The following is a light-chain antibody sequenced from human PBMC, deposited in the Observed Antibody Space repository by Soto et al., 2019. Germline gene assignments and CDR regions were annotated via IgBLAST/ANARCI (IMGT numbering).Light chain of an antibody. CDR3: QQYYSTPLT. Sequence: DIVMTQSPDSLAVSLGERATINCKSGQSVLYSSNNKNYLAWYQQKPGQPPKLLIYWASTRESGVPDRSSGSGSGTDFTLTISSLQAEDVAVYYCQQYYSTPLTLGQGTRLEIK. J-gene: IGKJ5*01. CDR2: WAS. V-gene: IGKV4-1*01. CDR1: QSVLYSSNNKNY.